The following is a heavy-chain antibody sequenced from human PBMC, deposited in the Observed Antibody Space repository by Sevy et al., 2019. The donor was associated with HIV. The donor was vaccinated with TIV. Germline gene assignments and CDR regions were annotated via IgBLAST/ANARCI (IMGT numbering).Heavy chain of an antibody. J-gene: IGHJ4*02. Sequence: GGSLRLSCAASGFTFSTYGMHWVRQAPGKGLEWVAVIWFEGSNTYYADSVKGQFTISRDIAKNTLHLQMNSLRAEDTAVYYGARDLEFYDYGDYGPAFMPDYWGQGTLVTVSS. D-gene: IGHD4-17*01. CDR3: ARDLEFYDYGDYGPAFMPDY. CDR2: IWFEGSNT. V-gene: IGHV3-33*01. CDR1: GFTFSTYG.